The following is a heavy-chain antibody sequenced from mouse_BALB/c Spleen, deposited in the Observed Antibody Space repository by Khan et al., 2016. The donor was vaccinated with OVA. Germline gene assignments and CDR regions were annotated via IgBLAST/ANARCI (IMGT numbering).Heavy chain of an antibody. CDR2: ISSGSCTI. CDR3: ARSGGNFHWYFDV. Sequence: EVELVESGAGLVQPGGSRKLSCAASGFTFSSFGMHWVRQAPKKGLEWVAYISSGSCTIYYVDTVKGRSTISRDNPKNTLFLQMTSLRSEDTAMYYCARSGGNFHWYFDVWGAGTSVTVSS. J-gene: IGHJ1*01. V-gene: IGHV5-17*02. CDR1: GFTFSSFG. D-gene: IGHD2-1*01.